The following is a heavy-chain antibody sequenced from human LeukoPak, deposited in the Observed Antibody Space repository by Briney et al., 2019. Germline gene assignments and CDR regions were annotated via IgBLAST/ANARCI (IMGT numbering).Heavy chain of an antibody. CDR2: ILSDGSKE. J-gene: IGHJ6*03. CDR3: AKAPRIYYYYYYMDV. CDR1: GFTFSSYG. Sequence: GGSLRLSCAASGFTFSSYGMHWVRQAPGKGLEWVAVILSDGSKEFYTDSVKGRFTISRDNSKNTLYLQMNSLRAEDTAVYYCAKAPRIYYYYYYMDVWGKGTTVTVSS. D-gene: IGHD2-15*01. V-gene: IGHV3-33*06.